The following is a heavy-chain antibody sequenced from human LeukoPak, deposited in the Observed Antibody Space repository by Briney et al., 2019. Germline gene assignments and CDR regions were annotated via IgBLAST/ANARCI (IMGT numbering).Heavy chain of an antibody. CDR2: INHSGST. V-gene: IGHV4-34*01. Sequence: SETLSLTCAVYGGSFSGYYWSWIRQPPGKGLEWIGEINHSGSTNYNPSPKSRVPISVDTSKNQFSLKLSSVTAADTAVYYCARVSCSSTSCYGAGFDYWGQGTLVTVSS. CDR3: ARVSCSSTSCYGAGFDY. J-gene: IGHJ4*02. CDR1: GGSFSGYY. D-gene: IGHD2-2*01.